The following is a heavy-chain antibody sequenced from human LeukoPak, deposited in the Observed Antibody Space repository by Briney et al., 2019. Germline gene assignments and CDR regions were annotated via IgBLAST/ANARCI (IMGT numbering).Heavy chain of an antibody. Sequence: GSLRLSCAASGFTFDDYGMSWVRQAPGKGLERVSGINWNGGSTGYADSVKGRFTISRDNAKNTLYLQMNSLRAKDTAVYYCAKFYYYDSSGYYDYFDYWGQGTLVTVSS. CDR2: INWNGGST. CDR1: GFTFDDYG. D-gene: IGHD3-22*01. CDR3: AKFYYYDSSGYYDYFDY. J-gene: IGHJ4*02. V-gene: IGHV3-20*04.